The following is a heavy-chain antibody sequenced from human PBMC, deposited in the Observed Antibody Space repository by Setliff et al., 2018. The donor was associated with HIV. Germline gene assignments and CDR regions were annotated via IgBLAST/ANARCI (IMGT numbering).Heavy chain of an antibody. D-gene: IGHD3-10*01. CDR2: ISSSSSTI. J-gene: IGHJ5*02. V-gene: IGHV3-48*01. CDR1: GITVSGIY. CDR3: ARHSGVASPNWFDP. Sequence: PGGSLRLSCVASGITVSGIYMTWVRRAPGKGLEWVSYISSSSSTIYYADSVKGRFTISRDNAKNSLYLQMNSLRAEDTAVYYCARHSGVASPNWFDPWGQGTLVTVSS.